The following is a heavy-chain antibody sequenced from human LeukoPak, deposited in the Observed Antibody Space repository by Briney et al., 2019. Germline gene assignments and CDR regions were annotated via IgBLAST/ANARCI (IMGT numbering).Heavy chain of an antibody. CDR2: MSNDGRYE. J-gene: IGHJ3*02. CDR1: GFTFSTYA. Sequence: GRSLRLSCAASGFTFSTYAMHWVRQAPGKGLEWVAVMSNDGRYEHYADSLKDRFNISRDNSKNTLYLQMNSLRAEDTAVYYCAREGRRDCAFDIWGQGTMVTVSS. CDR3: AREGRRDCAFDI. D-gene: IGHD2-21*01. V-gene: IGHV3-30*04.